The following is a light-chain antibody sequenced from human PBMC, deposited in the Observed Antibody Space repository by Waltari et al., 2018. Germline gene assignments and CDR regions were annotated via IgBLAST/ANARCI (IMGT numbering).Light chain of an antibody. J-gene: IGLJ3*02. V-gene: IGLV6-57*02. CDR3: QSFQSSQTV. CDR2: EEN. CDR1: SGSIASNH. Sequence: NFMLTQPHSVSESPGKTVTISCTASSGSIASNHVQWHQRRPDSGPKILIYEENKRPAWVPDRFSGSIDSSSNSASLTISGLKPEDEADYYCQSFQSSQTVFGGGTKLTVL.